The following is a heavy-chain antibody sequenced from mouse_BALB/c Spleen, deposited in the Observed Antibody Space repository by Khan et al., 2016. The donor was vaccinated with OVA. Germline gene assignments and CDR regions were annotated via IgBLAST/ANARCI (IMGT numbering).Heavy chain of an antibody. CDR3: AREGYDYDYAMDY. CDR1: GYSITSDYA. J-gene: IGHJ2*01. CDR2: ISYSGST. V-gene: IGHV3-2*02. D-gene: IGHD2-4*01. Sequence: EVQLVESGPGLVKPSQSLSLTCTVTGYSITSDYAWNWIRQFPGNKLEWMGYISYSGSTSYNPSLKSRISITRDTSKNQFFLQLNSVTTEDTATYYCAREGYDYDYAMDYWGQGTTLTVSS.